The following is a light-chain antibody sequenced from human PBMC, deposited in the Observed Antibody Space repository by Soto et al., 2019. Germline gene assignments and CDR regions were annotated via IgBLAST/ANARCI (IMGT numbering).Light chain of an antibody. CDR2: SND. J-gene: IGLJ1*01. V-gene: IGLV1-44*01. CDR1: TSNIGSNT. CDR3: ASWDDSLSSHV. Sequence: QSVLTQPPSASGTPGQRVTISCSGSTSNIGSNTVTWYQQFPGAAPRLLIHSNDQRPSGVPDRFSGSKSGTSASLALSGLQSEDEADYYCASWDDSLSSHVFGCGTKVTV.